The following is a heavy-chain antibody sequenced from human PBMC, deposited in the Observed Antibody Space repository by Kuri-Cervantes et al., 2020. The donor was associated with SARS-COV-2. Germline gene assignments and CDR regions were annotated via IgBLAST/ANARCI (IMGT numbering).Heavy chain of an antibody. D-gene: IGHD6-19*01. CDR3: ARNRGSGWPFFDY. J-gene: IGHJ4*02. CDR1: GFTFSRYS. V-gene: IGHV3-48*01. CDR2: HTGDSITT. Sequence: GPLRHLCVPSGFTFSRYSMNWVRQAPGRGLEFVSYHTGDSITTYFAASLKGRVTVSRDNAKNSLYLQMNSLKAEDTAVYYCARNRGSGWPFFDYWGQGILVTVSS.